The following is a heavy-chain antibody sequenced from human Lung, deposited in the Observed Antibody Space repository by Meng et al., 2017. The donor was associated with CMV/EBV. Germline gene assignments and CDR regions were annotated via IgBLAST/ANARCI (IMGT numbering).Heavy chain of an antibody. J-gene: IGHJ4*02. V-gene: IGHV3-30*02. D-gene: IGHD4-11*01. Sequence: GGSXRLXXAASGFTFSSYGMHWVRQAPGKGLERVAFIRYDESNKYYADSVKGRFTISRENSKNTLYLQMNSLRAEDTAVYYCAKDCVDYGTYAGPDYWGQGXLVTVSS. CDR1: GFTFSSYG. CDR2: IRYDESNK. CDR3: AKDCVDYGTYAGPDY.